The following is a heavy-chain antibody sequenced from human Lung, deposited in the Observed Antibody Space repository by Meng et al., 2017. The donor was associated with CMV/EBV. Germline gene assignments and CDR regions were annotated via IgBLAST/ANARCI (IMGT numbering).Heavy chain of an antibody. D-gene: IGHD3-3*01. CDR2: IRYDGSNT. CDR3: AKGLSNYDSWGGCDH. Sequence: SCAASGFSFGTYGMHWVRQAPGKGLEWVSFIRYDGSNTYYADSVKGRFSISRDNSENMLYLQMGSPRPEDTAVYYCAKGLSNYDSWGGCDHWGQGTLVTVSS. J-gene: IGHJ4*02. V-gene: IGHV3-30*02. CDR1: GFSFGTYG.